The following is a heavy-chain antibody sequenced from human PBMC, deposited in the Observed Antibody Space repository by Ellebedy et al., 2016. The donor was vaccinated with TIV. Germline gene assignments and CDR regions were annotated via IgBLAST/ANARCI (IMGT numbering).Heavy chain of an antibody. CDR2: IYHNGKT. J-gene: IGHJ3*02. Sequence: MPSETLSLTCTVPGASITSYYWSWIPQPPGKGLEWIGYIYHNGKTNSNPSLKSRVSISIDTSRNEFSLKLRSVTTADTAVYYCARDSFYESGSNFDDVFDSWGQGTMVTVSS. V-gene: IGHV4-59*01. D-gene: IGHD3-10*01. CDR1: GASITSYY. CDR3: ARDSFYESGSNFDDVFDS.